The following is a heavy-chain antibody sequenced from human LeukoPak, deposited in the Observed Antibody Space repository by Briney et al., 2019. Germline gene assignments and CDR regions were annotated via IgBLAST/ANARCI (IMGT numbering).Heavy chain of an antibody. CDR3: ARASKGSAPFDY. CDR1: GFTVSSNY. Sequence: PGGSLRLSCAASGFTVSSNYMSWDRQAPGKGLEWVSVIYSDGTTYYADSVKGRFTISRDNSKNTLYLQMNSLRAEDTAVYYCARASKGSAPFDYWGQGTLVTVSS. D-gene: IGHD3-10*01. V-gene: IGHV3-53*01. CDR2: IYSDGTT. J-gene: IGHJ4*02.